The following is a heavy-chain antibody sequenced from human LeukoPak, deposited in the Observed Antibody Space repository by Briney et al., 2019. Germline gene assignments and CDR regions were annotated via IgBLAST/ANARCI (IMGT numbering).Heavy chain of an antibody. D-gene: IGHD6-13*01. V-gene: IGHV3-9*01. CDR2: ISWNSGSI. CDR3: AKDTAGQALTPLVY. Sequence: GRSLRLSCAASGFTFDDYAMHWVRQAPGKGLEWVSGISWNSGSIGYADSVKGRFTISRDNAKNSLYLQMNSLRAEDTALYYCAKDTAGQALTPLVYWGQGTLVTVSS. CDR1: GFTFDDYA. J-gene: IGHJ4*02.